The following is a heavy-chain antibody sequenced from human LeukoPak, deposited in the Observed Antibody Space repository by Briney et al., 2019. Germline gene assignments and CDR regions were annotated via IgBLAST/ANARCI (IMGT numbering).Heavy chain of an antibody. CDR3: ARHNRDGYNYYFDY. CDR2: IYSGGST. Sequence: PGGSLRLSCAASGFTVSSNYMSWVRQAPGKGLEGVSVIYSGGSTYYTDSVKGRFTISRHNSQNTLYLQMNSLRAEDTAVYYCARHNRDGYNYYFDYWGQGTLVTVSS. V-gene: IGHV3-53*04. CDR1: GFTVSSNY. J-gene: IGHJ4*02. D-gene: IGHD5-24*01.